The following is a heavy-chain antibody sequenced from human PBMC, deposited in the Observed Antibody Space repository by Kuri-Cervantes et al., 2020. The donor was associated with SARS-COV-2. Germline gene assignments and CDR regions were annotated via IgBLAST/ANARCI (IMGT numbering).Heavy chain of an antibody. CDR1: GGSISSYY. CDR2: IYKGGST. J-gene: IGHJ5*02. Sequence: SETLSLTCIVSGGSISSYYWSWIRQPPGKGLEWIGDIYKGGSTNSNPSLKTRVSMSVDTSKNQFSLRLSSVTAADTAIYFCAKYGTGDYLSTYFGRGGWFDPWGQGTLVTVSS. V-gene: IGHV4-59*01. CDR3: AKYGTGDYLSTYFGRGGWFDP. D-gene: IGHD3/OR15-3a*01.